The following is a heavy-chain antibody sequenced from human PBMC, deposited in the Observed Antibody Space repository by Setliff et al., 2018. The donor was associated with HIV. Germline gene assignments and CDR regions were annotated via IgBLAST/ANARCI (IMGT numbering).Heavy chain of an antibody. Sequence: SETLSLTCAVSGYSISGGGYYWSWIRQHPGKGLEWIGYIYYSGTTYYNPSLKSRVTISVDTSKNQLSLNLSAVTAADTAVYYCARGSVFWDRGNHYQYMDVWATGTTVTVSS. CDR3: ARGSVFWDRGNHYQYMDV. D-gene: IGHD3-10*01. CDR2: IYYSGTT. V-gene: IGHV4-31*11. CDR1: GYSISGGGYY. J-gene: IGHJ6*03.